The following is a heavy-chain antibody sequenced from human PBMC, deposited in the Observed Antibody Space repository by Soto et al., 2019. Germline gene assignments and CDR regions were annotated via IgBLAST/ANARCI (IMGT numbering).Heavy chain of an antibody. CDR3: TNAHSYRVDV. Sequence: SETLSLTCAVYGASFSGQYCTWIRQPPGKGLEWIGEIGHSGGTIYNPSLKSRVTMSVDTSKNQFSLKLSSVTAADTAVYYCTNAHSYRVDVWGQGTTVTVSS. J-gene: IGHJ6*02. V-gene: IGHV4-34*01. CDR2: IGHSGGT. CDR1: GASFSGQY.